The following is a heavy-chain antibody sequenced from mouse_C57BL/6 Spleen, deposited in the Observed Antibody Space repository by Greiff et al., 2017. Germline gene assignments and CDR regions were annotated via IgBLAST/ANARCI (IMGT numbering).Heavy chain of an antibody. CDR1: GYTFTSYW. Sequence: QVHVKQPGAELVKPGASVKLSCKASGYTFTSYWMHWVKQRPGQGLEWIGMIHPNSGSTNYNEKFKSKATLTVDKSSSTAYMQLSSLTSEDSAVYYCARKNSGAMDYWGQGTSVTVSS. CDR2: IHPNSGST. V-gene: IGHV1-64*01. J-gene: IGHJ4*01. CDR3: ARKNSGAMDY.